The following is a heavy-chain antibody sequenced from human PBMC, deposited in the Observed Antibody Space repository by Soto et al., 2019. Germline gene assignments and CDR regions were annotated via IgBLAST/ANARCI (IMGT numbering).Heavy chain of an antibody. CDR3: ARGGYSSSWYSSYYYYGMDV. J-gene: IGHJ6*02. CDR1: GYTFTSYG. CDR2: ISAYNGNT. V-gene: IGHV1-18*04. Sequence: GASVKVSCKASGYTFTSYGISWVRQAPGQGLEWMGWISAYNGNTNYAQKLQGRVTMTTDTSTSTAYMELRSLRSDDTAVYYCARGGYSSSWYSSYYYYGMDVWGQGTTVTVSS. D-gene: IGHD6-13*01.